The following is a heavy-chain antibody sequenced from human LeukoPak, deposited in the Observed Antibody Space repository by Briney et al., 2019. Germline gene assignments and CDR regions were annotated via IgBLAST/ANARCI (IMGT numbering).Heavy chain of an antibody. J-gene: IGHJ3*02. CDR3: AREGNSGVFDI. V-gene: IGHV3-13*04. Sequence: GGSLRLSCAASGFTFSSYDMHWVRHATGKGLEWVSAIGTAGDTYYPGSVKGRFTISRENAKNSLYLQMNSLSAGDTAVYYCAREGNSGVFDIWGRGTMVSVSS. D-gene: IGHD4-23*01. CDR2: IGTAGDT. CDR1: GFTFSSYD.